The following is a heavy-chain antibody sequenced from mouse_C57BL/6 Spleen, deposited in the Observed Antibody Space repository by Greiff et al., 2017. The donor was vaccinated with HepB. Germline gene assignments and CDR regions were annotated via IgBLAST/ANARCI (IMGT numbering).Heavy chain of an antibody. D-gene: IGHD1-1*01. CDR1: GYTFTSYW. J-gene: IGHJ2*01. CDR2: IYPSDSET. V-gene: IGHV1-61*01. CDR3: ARATYYYFDY. Sequence: QVHVKQPGAELVRPGSSVKLSCKASGYTFTSYWMDWVKQRPGQGLEWIGNIYPSDSETHYNQKFKDKATLTVDKSSSTAYMQLSSLTSEDSAVYYCARATYYYFDYWGQGTTLTVSS.